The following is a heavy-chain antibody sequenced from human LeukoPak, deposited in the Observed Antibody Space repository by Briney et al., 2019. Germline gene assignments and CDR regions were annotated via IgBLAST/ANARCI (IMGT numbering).Heavy chain of an antibody. CDR1: GFTFSSYE. J-gene: IGHJ3*02. CDR3: ARDSIAAAGPDAFDI. V-gene: IGHV3-48*01. CDR2: ISSSSSTI. D-gene: IGHD6-13*01. Sequence: GGSLRLSCAASGFTFSSYEMNWVRQAPGKGLEWVSYISSSSSTIYYADSVKGRFTISRDNAKNSLYLQMNSLRAEDTAVYYCARDSIAAAGPDAFDIWGQGTMVTVSS.